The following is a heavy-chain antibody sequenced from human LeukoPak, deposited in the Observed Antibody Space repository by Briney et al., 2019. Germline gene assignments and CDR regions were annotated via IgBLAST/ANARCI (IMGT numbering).Heavy chain of an antibody. V-gene: IGHV1-69*01. CDR3: ARSYDSSGYYYFH. Sequence: GIIPIFGTANYAQKFQGRVTITADESTSTAYMELSSLRSEDTAVYYCARSYDSSGYYYFHWGQGTLVTVSS. J-gene: IGHJ4*02. D-gene: IGHD3-22*01. CDR2: IIPIFGTA.